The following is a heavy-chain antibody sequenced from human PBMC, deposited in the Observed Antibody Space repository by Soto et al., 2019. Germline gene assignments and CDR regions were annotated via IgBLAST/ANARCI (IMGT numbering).Heavy chain of an antibody. J-gene: IGHJ4*02. CDR2: ISYDGSNK. Sequence: QVQLVESGGGVVQPGKSLRLSCAASGFTFSTYGMHWVRQVPGKGLEWVAIISYDGSNKYYADSVKGRFTISRDNSKNTLYLQMNSLSPEDTAVYNCAKEGALYCSAGSCGFDYWGQGTLVTVYS. D-gene: IGHD2-15*01. V-gene: IGHV3-30*18. CDR3: AKEGALYCSAGSCGFDY. CDR1: GFTFSTYG.